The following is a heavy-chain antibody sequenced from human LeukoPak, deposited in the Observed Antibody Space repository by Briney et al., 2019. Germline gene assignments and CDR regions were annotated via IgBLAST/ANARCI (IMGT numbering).Heavy chain of an antibody. V-gene: IGHV4-59*01. Sequence: KPSETLSLTCTVSGGSISSYYWSWLRQPPGKGLEWIGYIYYSGSTNYNPSLKSRVTISVDTSKNQFSLKLSSVTAADTAVYYCASGSYPHYYYYYYMDVRGKGTTVTVSS. D-gene: IGHD1-1*01. CDR1: GGSISSYY. CDR2: IYYSGST. J-gene: IGHJ6*03. CDR3: ASGSYPHYYYYYYMDV.